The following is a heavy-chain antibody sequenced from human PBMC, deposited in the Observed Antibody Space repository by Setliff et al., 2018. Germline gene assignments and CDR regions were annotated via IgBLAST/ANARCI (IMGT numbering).Heavy chain of an antibody. CDR3: ARSPSSGAYWNPRPFYSDY. V-gene: IGHV4-61*09. Sequence: SETLSLTCSVSGASITSGGFYWTWIRQPAGKGLEWIGHISLSGSTTYNPSAKSRVTISLDTSKNHFSLKLDSVTAADTALYYCARSPSSGAYWNPRPFYSDYWARGTLVTVSS. CDR2: ISLSGST. J-gene: IGHJ4*02. CDR1: GASITSGGFY. D-gene: IGHD1-26*01.